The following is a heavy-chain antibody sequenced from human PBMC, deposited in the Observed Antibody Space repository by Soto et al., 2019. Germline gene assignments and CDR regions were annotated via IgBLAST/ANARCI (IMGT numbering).Heavy chain of an antibody. CDR2: ISYDGSNK. V-gene: IGHV3-30*03. CDR1: GFTFSSYG. J-gene: IGHJ4*02. CDR3: VIGYALDY. Sequence: GGSLRLSCAASGFTFSSYGMHWVRQAPGKGLEWVAVISYDGSNKYYADSVKGRFTISRDNSKNTLYLQMNSLRAEDTAVYYCVIGYALDYWGQGTLVTVSS. D-gene: IGHD2-2*01.